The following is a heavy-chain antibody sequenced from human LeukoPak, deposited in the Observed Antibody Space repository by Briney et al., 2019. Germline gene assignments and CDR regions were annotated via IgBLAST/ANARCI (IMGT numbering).Heavy chain of an antibody. D-gene: IGHD6-19*01. Sequence: KPSETLSLTCSVSGASISSHYWSWIRQPPGKGLEWIGYIHYSGSTNCNPSLKSRATISVDTSKNQFSLKLSSVTAADTAVYYCARHGQWLVAYYFDYWGQGTLVTVSS. CDR3: ARHGQWLVAYYFDY. J-gene: IGHJ4*02. V-gene: IGHV4-59*08. CDR1: GASISSHY. CDR2: IHYSGST.